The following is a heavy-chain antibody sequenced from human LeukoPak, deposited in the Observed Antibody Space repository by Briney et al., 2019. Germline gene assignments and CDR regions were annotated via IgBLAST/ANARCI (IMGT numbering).Heavy chain of an antibody. Sequence: GGSLRLSCAASGFTFSSYAMHWVRQAPGKGLEWVAVISYDGSNKYYADSVKGRFTISRDNSKNTLYLQMKSLRAEDTAVYYCAREPGAYCGGDCFGGESANHFDYWGQGTLVTVSS. J-gene: IGHJ4*02. CDR2: ISYDGSNK. D-gene: IGHD2-21*02. V-gene: IGHV3-30-3*01. CDR3: AREPGAYCGGDCFGGESANHFDY. CDR1: GFTFSSYA.